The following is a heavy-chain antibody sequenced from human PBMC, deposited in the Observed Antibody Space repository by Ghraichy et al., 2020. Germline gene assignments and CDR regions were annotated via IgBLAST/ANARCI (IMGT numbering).Heavy chain of an antibody. Sequence: GGSLRLSCAASGFTFSSYWMHWVRQAPGKGLVWVSRINSNGSSTSYADSVKGRFTISRDNAKNTLYLQMNSLRAEDTAVYYCARDLAYYDILTGYYYYYGMDVWGLGTTVTVSS. CDR2: INSNGSST. D-gene: IGHD3-9*01. J-gene: IGHJ6*02. CDR1: GFTFSSYW. V-gene: IGHV3-74*01. CDR3: ARDLAYYDILTGYYYYYGMDV.